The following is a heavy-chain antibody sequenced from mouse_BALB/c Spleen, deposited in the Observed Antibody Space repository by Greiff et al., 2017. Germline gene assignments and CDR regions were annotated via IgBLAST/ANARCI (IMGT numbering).Heavy chain of an antibody. D-gene: IGHD1-1*02. CDR2: INPYNDGT. V-gene: IGHV1-14*01. CDR1: GYTFTSYV. CDR3: ARGGGEAYWYFEV. Sequence: VQLQQSGPELVKPGASVKMSCKASGYTFTSYVMHWVKQKPGQGLEWIGYINPYNDGTKYNEKFKGKATLTSDKSSSTAYMELSSLTSEDSAVYYCARGGGEAYWYFEVWGAGTTVTVSS. J-gene: IGHJ1*01.